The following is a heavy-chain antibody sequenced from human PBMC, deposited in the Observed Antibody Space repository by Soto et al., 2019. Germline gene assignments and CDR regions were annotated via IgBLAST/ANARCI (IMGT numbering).Heavy chain of an antibody. D-gene: IGHD3-9*01. V-gene: IGHV2-5*02. CDR1: GFSLSTSGVG. CDR2: IYWDDSK. CDR3: AHKGPEDWPLDY. Sequence: QITLKESGPTLVIPTQTLTLTCAFSGFSLSTSGVGVGWIRPPPGKALEWLAVIYWDDSKHYSPSLRSRLTITKDTSKNQVVLTMTNMDPMDTGTYYCAHKGPEDWPLDYWGQGTLVTVSS. J-gene: IGHJ4*02.